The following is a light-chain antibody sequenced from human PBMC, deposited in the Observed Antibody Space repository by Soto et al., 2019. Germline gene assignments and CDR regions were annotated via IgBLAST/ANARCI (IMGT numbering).Light chain of an antibody. CDR2: DAS. J-gene: IGKJ5*01. Sequence: EIVLTQSPATLSLSPGERATLSCRASQSVSSYLAWYQQKPGQAPKLLIYDASNRATGIPARFSGSGSGTDFTLTISSLQXEDFAVXXXXXXXXXXLXFXQGTRLEIK. CDR3: XXXXXXXLX. V-gene: IGKV3-11*01. CDR1: QSVSSY.